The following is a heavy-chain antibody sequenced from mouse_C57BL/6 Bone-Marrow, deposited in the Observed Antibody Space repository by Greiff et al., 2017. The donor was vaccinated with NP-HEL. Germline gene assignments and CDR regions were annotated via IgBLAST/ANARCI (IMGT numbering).Heavy chain of an antibody. V-gene: IGHV6-6*01. D-gene: IGHD2-4*01. Sequence: EVKLVESGGGLVQPGGSMKLSCAASGFTFSDAWMDWVRQSPEKGLEWVAEIRNKANNHATNYAESGKGRFTISRDDSKCSVYRQMTSLRAEDSGIYYCTRDDYSRYFDVQGTGTTVTFSS. CDR2: IRNKANNHAT. J-gene: IGHJ1*03. CDR3: TRDDYSRYFDV. CDR1: GFTFSDAW.